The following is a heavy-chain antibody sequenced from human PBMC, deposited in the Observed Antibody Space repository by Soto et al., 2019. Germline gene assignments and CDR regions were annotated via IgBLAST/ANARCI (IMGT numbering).Heavy chain of an antibody. Sequence: GGSLRLSCAASGFTFSSYGMHWVRQAPGKGLEWVAVISYDGSNKYYADSVKGRFTISRDISKNTLYLQMNSLRAEDTAVYYCAKDSPGIYGDYTYWGQGTLVTVSS. D-gene: IGHD4-17*01. CDR1: GFTFSSYG. J-gene: IGHJ4*02. CDR2: ISYDGSNK. CDR3: AKDSPGIYGDYTY. V-gene: IGHV3-30*18.